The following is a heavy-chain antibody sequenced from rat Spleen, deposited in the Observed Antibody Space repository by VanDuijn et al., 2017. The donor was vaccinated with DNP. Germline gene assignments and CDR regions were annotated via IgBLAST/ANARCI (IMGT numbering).Heavy chain of an antibody. CDR1: GYSITSNY. CDR3: ARSGYNTDYYHLGAY. V-gene: IGHV3-1*01. CDR2: ISYSGST. D-gene: IGHD1-6*01. J-gene: IGHJ3*01. Sequence: EVQLQESGPGLVKPSQSLSLTCSVTGYSITSNYWGWIRKFPGNKMEWMGYISYSGSTGYNPSLKSRISITRDTSKNQFFLQVNSVTTEDSATYYCARSGYNTDYYHLGAYWGQGTLVTVSS.